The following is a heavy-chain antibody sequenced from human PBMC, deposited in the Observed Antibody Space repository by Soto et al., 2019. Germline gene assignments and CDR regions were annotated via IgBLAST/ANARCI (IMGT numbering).Heavy chain of an antibody. CDR3: AKVYLAVAGTSAEYFQH. Sequence: GGSLGLSCAASGFTFSSYAMSWVRQAPGKGLEWVSAISGSGGSTYYADSVKGRFTISRDNSKNTLYLQMNSLRAEDTAVYYCAKVYLAVAGTSAEYFQHWGQGTLVTVSS. V-gene: IGHV3-23*01. D-gene: IGHD6-19*01. CDR2: ISGSGGST. CDR1: GFTFSSYA. J-gene: IGHJ1*01.